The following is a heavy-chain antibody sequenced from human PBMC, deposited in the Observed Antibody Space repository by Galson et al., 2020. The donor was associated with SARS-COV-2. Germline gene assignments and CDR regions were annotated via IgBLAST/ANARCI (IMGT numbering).Heavy chain of an antibody. D-gene: IGHD6-13*01. CDR1: GPTLRGYY. V-gene: IGHV1-2*02. J-gene: IGHJ4*02. CDR3: VSNLQSSSADIY. Sequence: ASVTVSCRASGPTLRGYYVTWVRQAPGPGLQWLGWLNPNSGGTNYAQKFQGRVTMTRDTAISTAYMELSRLRSDDTAVYYCVSNLQSSSADIYWGQGTLVIVSS. CDR2: LNPNSGGT.